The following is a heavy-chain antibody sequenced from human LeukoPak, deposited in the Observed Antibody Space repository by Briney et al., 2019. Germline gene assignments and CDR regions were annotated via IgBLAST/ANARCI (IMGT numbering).Heavy chain of an antibody. CDR1: GYNFATSW. V-gene: IGHV5-51*01. D-gene: IGHD6-6*01. CDR3: ARLGARPGTDYFQYYMDV. J-gene: IGHJ6*03. Sequence: LGESLKISCKGSGYNFATSWIGWVRHMPGKGLEWMGIIYPGDSETKDSPSFQGQVTLSADKSKNTVYLHWSSLRASDTATYYCARLGARPGTDYFQYYMDVWGKGTTVTVSS. CDR2: IYPGDSET.